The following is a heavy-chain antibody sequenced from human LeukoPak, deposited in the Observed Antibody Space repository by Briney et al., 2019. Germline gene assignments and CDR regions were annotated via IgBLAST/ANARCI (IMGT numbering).Heavy chain of an antibody. D-gene: IGHD3-9*01. Sequence: GGSLRLSCAASGFTVSSNYMSWVRQAPGKGLEWVSVIYSGGSTYYADSVKGRFTISRDNSKNTLYLQMNSLRAEDTAVYYCARFPLHRYYDILTGYYYWGQGTLVTVSS. CDR2: IYSGGST. V-gene: IGHV3-66*01. CDR1: GFTVSSNY. J-gene: IGHJ4*02. CDR3: ARFPLHRYYDILTGYYY.